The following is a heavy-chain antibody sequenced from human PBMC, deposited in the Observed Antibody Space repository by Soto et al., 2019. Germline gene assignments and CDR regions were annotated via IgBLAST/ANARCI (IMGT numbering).Heavy chain of an antibody. CDR3: ASYGQLVQSFGY. CDR2: IYYSGNT. D-gene: IGHD6-6*01. J-gene: IGHJ4*02. V-gene: IGHV4-31*03. CDR1: GGSLSSGNYY. Sequence: SETLSLTCTVSGGSLSSGNYYWSWIRQHPGKGLEWIGYIYYSGNTYYNPSLKSRVTISVDTSKNQFSLKLNSVTAADTAVYFCASYGQLVQSFGYWGQGTLVTVSS.